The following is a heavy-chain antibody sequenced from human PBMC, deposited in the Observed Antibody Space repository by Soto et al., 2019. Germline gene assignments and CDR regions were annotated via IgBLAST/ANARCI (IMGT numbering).Heavy chain of an antibody. D-gene: IGHD5-12*01. V-gene: IGHV4-59*01. CDR2: IYYSGTH. CDR3: ARVQMATLYFDY. CDR1: GGSISSYY. Sequence: SETLSLTCTVSGGSISSYYWSWVRQPPGKGLEWIGYIYYSGTHKYNPSLKSRLTISVGTSKNQFSLKLNPMTAADTAVYYCARVQMATLYFDYWGQGTLVTVSS. J-gene: IGHJ4*02.